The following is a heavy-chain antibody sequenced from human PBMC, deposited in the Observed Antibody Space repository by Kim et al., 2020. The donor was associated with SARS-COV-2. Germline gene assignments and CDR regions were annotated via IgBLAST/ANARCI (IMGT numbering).Heavy chain of an antibody. J-gene: IGHJ4*02. CDR1: GGSVSSGSYY. CDR3: AREGVGDQGVIAY. CDR2: IYYSGST. Sequence: SETLSLTCTVSGGSVSSGSYYWSWIRQPPGKGLEWIGYIYYSGSTNYNPSLKSRVTISVDTSKNQFSLKLSSVTAADTAEYYCAREGVGDQGVIAYWGQGTLVTVSS. V-gene: IGHV4-61*01. D-gene: IGHD3-10*01.